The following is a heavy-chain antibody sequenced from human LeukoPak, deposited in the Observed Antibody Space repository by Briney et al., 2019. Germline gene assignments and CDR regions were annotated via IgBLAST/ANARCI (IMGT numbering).Heavy chain of an antibody. V-gene: IGHV1-2*02. CDR2: INPKTGCT. D-gene: IGHD1-20*01. J-gene: IGHJ1*01. Sequence: ASVTVSRKASGYTFIGYYIHWLRQAPGQGLDWMAWINPKTGCTRYADELQGRVAITRDTSMSTAYMELSSLRSDDTALYFCAREFISGSLGFWGEGTVDPVSS. CDR1: GYTFIGYY. CDR3: AREFISGSLGF.